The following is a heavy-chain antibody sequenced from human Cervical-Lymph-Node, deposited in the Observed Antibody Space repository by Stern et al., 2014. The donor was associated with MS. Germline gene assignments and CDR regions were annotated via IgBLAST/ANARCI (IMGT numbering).Heavy chain of an antibody. Sequence: EVQLVESGAEVKKPGESLKISCKGSGYSFTSYWIGWVRQMPGKGLEWMGIINPGDSDTRYSPSFQGQVTISADKSISTAYLQWSSLKASDTAMCYCARRHCSSRRCGWFDPWGQGTLVTVSS. J-gene: IGHJ5*02. CDR1: GYSFTSYW. CDR2: INPGDSDT. D-gene: IGHD2-2*01. V-gene: IGHV5-51*01. CDR3: ARRHCSSRRCGWFDP.